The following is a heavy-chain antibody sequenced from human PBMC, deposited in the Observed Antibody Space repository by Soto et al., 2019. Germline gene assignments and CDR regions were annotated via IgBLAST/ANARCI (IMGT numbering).Heavy chain of an antibody. V-gene: IGHV1-69*04. Sequence: RASVRVSCKASGYTFTSYAMHWVRQAPGQGLEWMGRIIPILGIANYAQKFQGRVTITADKSTSTAYMELSSLRSEDTAVYYCATHVYSSSWYSGYFDYWGQGTQVTVSS. CDR3: ATHVYSSSWYSGYFDY. J-gene: IGHJ4*02. D-gene: IGHD6-13*01. CDR1: GYTFTSYA. CDR2: IIPILGIA.